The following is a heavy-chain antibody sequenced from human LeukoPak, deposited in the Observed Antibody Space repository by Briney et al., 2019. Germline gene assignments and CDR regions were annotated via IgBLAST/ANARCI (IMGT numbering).Heavy chain of an antibody. V-gene: IGHV3-20*04. Sequence: GGSLRLSCAASGFTFDDHGMTWVRQVPGKGLEWVSNINWNGATTNYADSVKGRFTISRDNAKNSLYLQMNSLKAEDTAFYYCARLKINHGWKGGMDYWGQGTLVTVSS. J-gene: IGHJ4*02. CDR2: INWNGATT. CDR1: GFTFDDHG. CDR3: ARLKINHGWKGGMDY. D-gene: IGHD1-1*01.